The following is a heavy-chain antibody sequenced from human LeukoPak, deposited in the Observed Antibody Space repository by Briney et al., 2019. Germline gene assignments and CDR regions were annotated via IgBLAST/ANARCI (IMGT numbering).Heavy chain of an antibody. Sequence: SETLSLTCTVSGGSISSYYWSWIQQPPGKGLEWIAYIYYSGSTNYNPSLKSRVTISVDTSKNQFSLKLSSVTAADTAVYYCARQGRGYGGTFDYWGQGTLVTVSS. CDR2: IYYSGST. V-gene: IGHV4-59*01. J-gene: IGHJ4*02. D-gene: IGHD3-16*01. CDR3: ARQGRGYGGTFDY. CDR1: GGSISSYY.